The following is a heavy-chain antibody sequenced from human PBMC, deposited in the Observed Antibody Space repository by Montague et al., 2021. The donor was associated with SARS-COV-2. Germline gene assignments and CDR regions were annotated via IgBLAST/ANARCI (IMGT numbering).Heavy chain of an antibody. CDR3: ARGARQGYGFRLGSFDY. D-gene: IGHD3-10*01. Sequence: SETLSLTCAVYGGSFSGYYWNWIRQPPGKGLEWIGEINHSGSTNYNPSLKSRITMSVDTSKNQFSLKLSSVAAADTAVYYCARGARQGYGFRLGSFDYWGQGTRVTVSS. CDR1: GGSFSGYY. V-gene: IGHV4-34*01. CDR2: INHSGST. J-gene: IGHJ4*02.